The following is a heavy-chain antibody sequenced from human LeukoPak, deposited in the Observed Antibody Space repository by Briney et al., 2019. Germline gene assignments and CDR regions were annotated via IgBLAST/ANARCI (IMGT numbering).Heavy chain of an antibody. CDR1: GGSIRSSSYY. D-gene: IGHD6-19*01. CDR3: ARWAGTGENYFDY. CDR2: IYYSGST. V-gene: IGHV4-39*01. Sequence: SETLSLTCTVSGGSIRSSSYYWGWIRQPPGKGLEWIGSIYYSGSTYYNPSLKSRVTISVDTSKNQFSLKLSSVTAADTAVYYCARWAGTGENYFDYWGQGTLVTVSS. J-gene: IGHJ4*02.